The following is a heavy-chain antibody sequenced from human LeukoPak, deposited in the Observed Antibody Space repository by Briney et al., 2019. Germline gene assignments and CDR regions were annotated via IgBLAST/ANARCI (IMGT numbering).Heavy chain of an antibody. CDR2: IIPIFGTA. CDR1: GGTFSSYA. Sequence: ASVKVSCKASGGTFSSYAISWVRQAPGQGLEWMGRIIPIFGTANYAQKFQGRVTITTDESTSTAYMELSSLRSEDTAVYYCARQFMDAATAGLALDYWGQGTLVTVSS. CDR3: ARQFMDAATAGLALDY. V-gene: IGHV1-69*05. D-gene: IGHD3/OR15-3a*01. J-gene: IGHJ4*02.